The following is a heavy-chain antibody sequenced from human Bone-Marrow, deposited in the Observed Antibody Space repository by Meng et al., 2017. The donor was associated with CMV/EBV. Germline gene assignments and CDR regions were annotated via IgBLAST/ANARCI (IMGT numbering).Heavy chain of an antibody. CDR3: ARGYGRFFD. J-gene: IGHJ4*01. D-gene: IGHD3-3*01. CDR1: GFTFSSYD. Sequence: GGSLRLSCAASGFTFSSYDMHWVRQATGKGLEWVSAIGTAGDTYYPGSVKGRFTISRDNANNSLYLQMNSLRAEDSAIYYCARGYGRFFDWGQGTRVTVSS. V-gene: IGHV3-13*01. CDR2: IGTAGDT.